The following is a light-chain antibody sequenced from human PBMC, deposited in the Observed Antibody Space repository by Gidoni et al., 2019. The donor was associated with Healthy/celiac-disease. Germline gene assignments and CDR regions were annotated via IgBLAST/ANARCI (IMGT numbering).Light chain of an antibody. CDR1: QSVSRY. Sequence: TVSCRARQSVSRYLALYQQKPAQAPRLLIYDASNWATGSPASFSGIGSGSDFTLTISSLQPEGVSVYYCQQRSNWPLFTFXPXTKVDIK. V-gene: IGKV3-11*01. J-gene: IGKJ3*01. CDR3: QQRSNWPLFT. CDR2: DAS.